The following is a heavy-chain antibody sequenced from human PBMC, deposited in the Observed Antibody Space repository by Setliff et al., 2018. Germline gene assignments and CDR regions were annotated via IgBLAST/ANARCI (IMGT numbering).Heavy chain of an antibody. J-gene: IGHJ4*01. CDR1: GDSISGDY. CDR2: IYFTGST. D-gene: IGHD6-19*01. V-gene: IGHV4-59*01. CDR3: ARDQYTSGWYGPPESYFDC. Sequence: SETLSLTCAVSGDSISGDYWNWIRQSPGKGLEWIGNIYFTGSTNYNPSLGSRVTMSIDTSKNRFSLKLTSVTAADTAVYYCARDQYTSGWYGPPESYFDCWGLGILVTVSS.